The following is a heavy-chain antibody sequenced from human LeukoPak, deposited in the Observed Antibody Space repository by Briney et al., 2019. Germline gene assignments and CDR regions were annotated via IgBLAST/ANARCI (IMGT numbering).Heavy chain of an antibody. CDR2: ISGSGGST. CDR3: AKARSGYSHYFDY. CDR1: GFTFSSYA. D-gene: IGHD3-22*01. J-gene: IGHJ4*02. Sequence: SGGSLRLSCAASGFTFSSYAMSWVRQAPGKGLEWVSAISGSGGSTYYADSVKGRFTISRDNSKNTLYLQMNSLRAKDTAVYYCAKARSGYSHYFDYWGQGTLVTVSS. V-gene: IGHV3-23*01.